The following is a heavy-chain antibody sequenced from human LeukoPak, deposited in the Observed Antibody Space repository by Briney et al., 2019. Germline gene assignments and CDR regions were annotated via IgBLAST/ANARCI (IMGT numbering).Heavy chain of an antibody. V-gene: IGHV1-69*05. D-gene: IGHD3-22*01. J-gene: IGHJ3*02. CDR1: GGTFSSHA. Sequence: ASVKVSCKASGGTFSSHAISWVRQAPGQGLEWMGRIIPIFGTANYAQKFQGRVTITTDESTSTAYMELSSLRSEDTAVYYCARVGDSYYDSSGYPNAFDIWGQGTMVTVSS. CDR3: ARVGDSYYDSSGYPNAFDI. CDR2: IIPIFGTA.